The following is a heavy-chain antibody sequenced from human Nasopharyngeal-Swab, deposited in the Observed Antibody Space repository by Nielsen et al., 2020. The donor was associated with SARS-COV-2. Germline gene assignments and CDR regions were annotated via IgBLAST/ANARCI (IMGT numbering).Heavy chain of an antibody. Sequence: SVNVSCKASGYTFTDYYMHWVRQAPGQGLEWMGRINPNSGGTNYARKFQGRVTMTRDTSISTAYMELSRLRSDDTAVYYCARGGGAVAGLGYWGQGTLVTVSS. J-gene: IGHJ4*02. CDR2: INPNSGGT. V-gene: IGHV1-2*06. D-gene: IGHD6-19*01. CDR3: ARGGGAVAGLGY. CDR1: GYTFTDYY.